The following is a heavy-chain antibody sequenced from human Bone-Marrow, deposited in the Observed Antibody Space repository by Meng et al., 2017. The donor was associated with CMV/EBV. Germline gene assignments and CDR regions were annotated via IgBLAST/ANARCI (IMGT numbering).Heavy chain of an antibody. J-gene: IGHJ3*02. CDR3: AKEGDFMATISAFDI. Sequence: GESLKISCAASGFTFSSYAMSWVRQAPGKGLEWVSAISGSGGSTYYADSVKGRFTISRDNSKNTLSLQMKSLRAEDTAVYYCAKEGDFMATISAFDIWGQGTMVTVSS. CDR1: GFTFSSYA. D-gene: IGHD5-12*01. V-gene: IGHV3-23*01. CDR2: ISGSGGST.